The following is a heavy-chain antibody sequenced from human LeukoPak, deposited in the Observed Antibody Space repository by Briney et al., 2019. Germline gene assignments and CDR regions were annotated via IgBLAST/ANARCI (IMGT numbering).Heavy chain of an antibody. J-gene: IGHJ4*02. D-gene: IGHD3-10*01. V-gene: IGHV3-21*04. CDR2: ISSSSSYI. Sequence: GGSLRLSCAASGFTFSSYSMNWVRQAPGKGLEWVSSISSSSSYIYYADSVKGRFTISRDNAKNSLYLQMNSLRAEDTAVYYCARDRRYYYGSGTYHYFDYWGQGTLVTVSS. CDR1: GFTFSSYS. CDR3: ARDRRYYYGSGTYHYFDY.